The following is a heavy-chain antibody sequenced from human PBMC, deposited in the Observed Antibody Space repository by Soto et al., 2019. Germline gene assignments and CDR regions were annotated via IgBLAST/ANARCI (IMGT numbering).Heavy chain of an antibody. V-gene: IGHV1-69*13. D-gene: IGHD3-22*01. Sequence: ASVKVSCKASGGTFSSHATSWVRQAPGQGLEWMGGIIPIFGTANYAQKFQGRVTITADESTSTAYMELSSLRSEDTAVYYCASGYYYDSSGYYYYYGMDVWGQGTTVTVSS. CDR2: IIPIFGTA. CDR3: ASGYYYDSSGYYYYYGMDV. CDR1: GGTFSSHA. J-gene: IGHJ6*02.